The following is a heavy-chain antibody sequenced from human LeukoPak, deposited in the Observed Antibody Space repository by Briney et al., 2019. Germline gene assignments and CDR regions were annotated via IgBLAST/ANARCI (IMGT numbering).Heavy chain of an antibody. CDR1: GFTFSTSP. V-gene: IGHV3-23*01. CDR3: AKGGHDFNPFYN. Sequence: GGSLRLSCTVSGFTFSTSPMAWVRQAPGKGLEWVSSIHAGGKDPFCADSVKGRCTISRDKSKNILFLQLNSLRVEDTAIYFCAKGGHDFNPFYNWGQGTLVTVSS. J-gene: IGHJ4*02. CDR2: IHAGGKDP. D-gene: IGHD3/OR15-3a*01.